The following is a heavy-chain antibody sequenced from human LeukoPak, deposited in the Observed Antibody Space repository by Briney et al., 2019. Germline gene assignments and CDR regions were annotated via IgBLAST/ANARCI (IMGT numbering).Heavy chain of an antibody. CDR1: GFTVSSNY. D-gene: IGHD3-10*01. Sequence: PGGSLRLSCAASGFTVSSNYMSWVRQAPGKGLEWVSVIYSGGSTYYADSVKGRFTISRDNSKNTLYLRMNSLRAEDTAVYYCARTYYYGSGSYILDAFDIWGQGTMVTVSS. CDR2: IYSGGST. J-gene: IGHJ3*02. V-gene: IGHV3-53*01. CDR3: ARTYYYGSGSYILDAFDI.